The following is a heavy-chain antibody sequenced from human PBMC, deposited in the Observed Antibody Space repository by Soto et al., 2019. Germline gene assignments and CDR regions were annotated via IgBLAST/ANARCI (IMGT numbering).Heavy chain of an antibody. CDR2: IWYDGSNK. Sequence: QVQLVESGGGVVQPGRSLRLSCAASGFTFSSDGMHWVRQAPGKGLEWVAVIWYDGSNKYYADSVKGRFTISRDNSKNTLYLQLNSVRAEDTAVYYCARDYGKSVYWGQGTLVTVSS. J-gene: IGHJ4*02. D-gene: IGHD4-17*01. V-gene: IGHV3-33*01. CDR1: GFTFSSDG. CDR3: ARDYGKSVY.